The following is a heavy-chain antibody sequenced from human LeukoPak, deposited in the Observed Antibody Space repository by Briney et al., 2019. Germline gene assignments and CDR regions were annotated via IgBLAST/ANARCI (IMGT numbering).Heavy chain of an antibody. D-gene: IGHD6-19*01. V-gene: IGHV3-23*01. CDR2: ISGSGSST. Sequence: GGSLRLSCAASGFTFSSYAMSWVRQAPGKGLEWVSAISGSGSSTYYADSVKGRFTISRDNSKNALYLQMNSLRAEDTAVYYCAKPRENSSGVGRYFDYWGRGTLVTVSS. J-gene: IGHJ4*02. CDR1: GFTFSSYA. CDR3: AKPRENSSGVGRYFDY.